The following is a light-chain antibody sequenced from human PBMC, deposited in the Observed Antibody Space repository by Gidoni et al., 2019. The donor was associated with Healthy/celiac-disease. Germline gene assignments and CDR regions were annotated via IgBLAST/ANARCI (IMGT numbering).Light chain of an antibody. V-gene: IGKV1-39*01. Sequence: IQMTQSPASLSASVCDRVTITCRASQSISSYLNWYQQKPGKAPKLLIYAASSLQSGVPSRFSGSGSGTDFTLTISSLQSEDFAAYYCQQSYSTPQLTFXGXTKVEIK. CDR2: AAS. CDR1: QSISSY. CDR3: QQSYSTPQLT. J-gene: IGKJ4*01.